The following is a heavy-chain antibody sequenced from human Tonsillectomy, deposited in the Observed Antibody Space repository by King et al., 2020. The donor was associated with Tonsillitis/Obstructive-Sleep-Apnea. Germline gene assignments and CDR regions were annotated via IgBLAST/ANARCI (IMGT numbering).Heavy chain of an antibody. D-gene: IGHD2-2*01. J-gene: IGHJ3*02. V-gene: IGHV3-30*04. CDR2: ISYDGSNK. Sequence: VKLVESGGGVVQPGRSLRLSCAASGFTFSSYAMHWVRQAPAKGLEWVAVISYDGSNKYYADSVKGRFTISRDNSKNTLYLQMNSLRAEDTAVYYCARDSAIFCSSTSCSDAFDIWGQGTMVTVSS. CDR1: GFTFSSYA. CDR3: ARDSAIFCSSTSCSDAFDI.